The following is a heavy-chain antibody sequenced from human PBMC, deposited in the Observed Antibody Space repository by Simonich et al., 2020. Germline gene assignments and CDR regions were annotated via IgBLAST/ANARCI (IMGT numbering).Heavy chain of an antibody. CDR2: MKPNSGNT. J-gene: IGHJ5*02. CDR1: GYTFTSYD. CDR3: ARARYCSSTSCYNWFDP. V-gene: IGHV1-8*03. Sequence: QVQLVQSGAEVKKPGASVKVSCKASGYTFTSYDINWVRQATGQGHEWMGWMKPNSGNTGYAQKCQGRVNITRNTSISTAYMELSSLRSEDTAVYYCARARYCSSTSCYNWFDPWGQGTLVTVSS. D-gene: IGHD2-2*01.